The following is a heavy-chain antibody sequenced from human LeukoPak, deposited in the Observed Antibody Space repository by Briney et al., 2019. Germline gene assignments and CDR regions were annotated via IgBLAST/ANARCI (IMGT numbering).Heavy chain of an antibody. CDR3: AKAPYYDFWSGYRPDFDY. CDR2: ISYDGSNK. Sequence: GGSLRLSCAASGFTFSSYGMHWVRQAPGKGLEWVAVISYDGSNKYYADSVKGRFAISRDNSKNTLYLQMNSLRAEDTAVYYCAKAPYYDFWSGYRPDFDYWGQGTLVTVSS. V-gene: IGHV3-30*18. CDR1: GFTFSSYG. D-gene: IGHD3-3*01. J-gene: IGHJ4*02.